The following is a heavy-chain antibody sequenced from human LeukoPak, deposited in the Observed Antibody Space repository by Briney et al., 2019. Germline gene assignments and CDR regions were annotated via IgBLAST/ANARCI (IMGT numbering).Heavy chain of an antibody. CDR2: INSDGSST. Sequence: PGGSLRLSCAASGFTFSSYWMHWVRQAPGKGLVWVSCINSDGSSTSYADSVKGRFTISRDNAKNTLYLQMNSLRAEDTAVYYCARGGDIVVVPAAMDYHYGMDVWGQGTTVTVSS. V-gene: IGHV3-74*01. CDR1: GFTFSSYW. D-gene: IGHD2-2*01. J-gene: IGHJ6*02. CDR3: ARGGDIVVVPAAMDYHYGMDV.